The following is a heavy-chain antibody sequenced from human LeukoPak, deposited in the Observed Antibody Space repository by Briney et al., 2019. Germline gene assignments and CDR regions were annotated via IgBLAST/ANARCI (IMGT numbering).Heavy chain of an antibody. J-gene: IGHJ4*02. D-gene: IGHD6-13*01. CDR2: IYYSGST. V-gene: IGHV4-39*07. CDR1: GGSISSSTYS. CDR3: AHLAAEGFDY. Sequence: SETLSLTCTVSGGSISSSTYSWGWIRQPPGKGLEWIGNIYYSGSTFYNPSLKSRVTISVDTSKNQFSLKLSSVTAADTAVYYCAHLAAEGFDYWGQGTLVTVSS.